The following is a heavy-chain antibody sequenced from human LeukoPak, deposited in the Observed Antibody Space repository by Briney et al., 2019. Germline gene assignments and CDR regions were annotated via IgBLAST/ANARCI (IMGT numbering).Heavy chain of an antibody. CDR1: GFTFSDYY. CDR3: ARDLDGDYDY. CDR2: ISSSGSTI. D-gene: IGHD4-17*01. J-gene: IGHJ4*02. Sequence: TGGSLRLSCAASGFTFSDYYMSWIRRAPGRGLEWVSYISSSGSTIYYADSVKGRFTISRDNAKNSLYLRMNSLRAEDTAVYYCARDLDGDYDYWGQGTLVTVSS. V-gene: IGHV3-11*01.